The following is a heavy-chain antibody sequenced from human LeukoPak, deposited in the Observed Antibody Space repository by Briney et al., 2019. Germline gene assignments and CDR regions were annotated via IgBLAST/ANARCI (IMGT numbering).Heavy chain of an antibody. CDR1: GYTLTSYY. V-gene: IGHV1-46*01. Sequence: ASVKVSCKASGYTLTSYYMHWVRQAPGQGLEWMGIINPGNGFTSYAQKFQDRVTMTRDTSTSTVYMELSSLRSEDTAVYFCTRTDTVYGDYGLAFDIWGQGTMVTFSS. CDR3: TRTDTVYGDYGLAFDI. D-gene: IGHD4-17*01. CDR2: INPGNGFT. J-gene: IGHJ3*02.